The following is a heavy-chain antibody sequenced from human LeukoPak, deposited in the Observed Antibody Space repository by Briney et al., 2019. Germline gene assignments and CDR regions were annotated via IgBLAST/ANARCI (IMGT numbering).Heavy chain of an antibody. D-gene: IGHD5-18*01. CDR3: ARQRNSDLDY. V-gene: IGHV5-51*01. CDR2: IYPGYSDA. J-gene: IGHJ4*02. CDR1: GYRLTSNW. Sequence: GESLKISCKISGYRLTSNWIGWVRQVPGKGLEWMGLIYPGYSDAKYSPSFQGQVTISADKSISTAYLQWSSLKASDTAMYYCARQRNSDLDYWGQGTLVTVSS.